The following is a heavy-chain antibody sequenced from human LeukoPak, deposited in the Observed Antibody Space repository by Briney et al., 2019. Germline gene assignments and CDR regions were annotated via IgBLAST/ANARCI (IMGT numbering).Heavy chain of an antibody. CDR2: ISSSSSYI. D-gene: IGHD2-15*01. Sequence: PGGSLRLSCAASGFTFSSYSMNWVRQAPGKGLEWVSSISSSSSYIYYADSVKGRFTISRDNAKNSLYLQMNSLRAEDTAVYYCARAPRPFVVVAATPSDYWGQGTLVTVSS. V-gene: IGHV3-21*01. CDR1: GFTFSSYS. CDR3: ARAPRPFVVVAATPSDY. J-gene: IGHJ4*02.